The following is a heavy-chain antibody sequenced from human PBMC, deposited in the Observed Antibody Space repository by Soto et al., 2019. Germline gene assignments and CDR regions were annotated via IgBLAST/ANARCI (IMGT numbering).Heavy chain of an antibody. Sequence: EVQLVESGGGLVKPGGSLRLSCAASGFTFSSYSMNWVRQAPGKWLEWVSSISSSSSYIYYADSVKGRFTISRDNAKNSLYLQMNSLRAEDTAVYYCAREPIVVVPAAIEMYYYGMDVWGQGTTVTVSS. CDR3: AREPIVVVPAAIEMYYYGMDV. D-gene: IGHD2-2*01. J-gene: IGHJ6*02. CDR1: GFTFSSYS. CDR2: ISSSSSYI. V-gene: IGHV3-21*01.